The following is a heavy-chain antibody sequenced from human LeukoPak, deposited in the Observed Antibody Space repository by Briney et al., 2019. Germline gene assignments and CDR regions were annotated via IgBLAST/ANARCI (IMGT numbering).Heavy chain of an antibody. CDR2: IGIDSGNT. CDR1: GFPFIEYS. D-gene: IGHD1-1*01. CDR3: ARDHNYAFDN. J-gene: IGHJ4*02. Sequence: GGSLRLSCTASGFPFIEYSMNWVRQAPGKGLDWISYIGIDSGNTKYADSVRGRFTISADRAQNSLYLQMDSLRVEDTAVYYCARDHNYAFDNWGQGTLVSVAS. V-gene: IGHV3-48*01.